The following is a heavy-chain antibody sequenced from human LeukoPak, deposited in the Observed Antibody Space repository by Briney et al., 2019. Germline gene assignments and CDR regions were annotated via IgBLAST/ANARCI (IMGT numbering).Heavy chain of an antibody. CDR3: ARDFARGTHDY. CDR2: IYYSGST. CDR1: GGSISSYY. J-gene: IGHJ4*01. Sequence: SETLSLTCTVSGGSISSYYWSWIRQPPGKGLEWIGYIYYSGSTNHNPSLKSRVTISVDTSKNQFSLKLSSVTAADTAVYYCARDFARGTHDYWGQGTLVTVSS. V-gene: IGHV4-59*01.